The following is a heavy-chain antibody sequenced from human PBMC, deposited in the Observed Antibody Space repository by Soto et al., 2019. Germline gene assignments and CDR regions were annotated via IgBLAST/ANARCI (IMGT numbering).Heavy chain of an antibody. CDR1: GGSISSYY. V-gene: IGHV4-59*08. CDR3: ASLTWGSGSGSYYWFDP. J-gene: IGHJ5*02. D-gene: IGHD3-10*01. CDR2: IYYTGST. Sequence: SETLSLTCTVSGGSISSYYWSLIRQSPGKGLECIGYIYYTGSTNYNPSLKSRVTISIDTSKNQFSLKLSSVTAADTAVYYCASLTWGSGSGSYYWFDPWGQGTLVTVSS.